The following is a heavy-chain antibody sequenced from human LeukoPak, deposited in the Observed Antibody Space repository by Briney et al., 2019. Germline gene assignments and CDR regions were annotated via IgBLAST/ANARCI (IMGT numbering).Heavy chain of an antibody. V-gene: IGHV3-30-3*01. CDR2: ISYDGSNK. Sequence: PGRSLRLPCAASGFTFSSYAMHWVRQAPGKGLEWVAVISYDGSNKYYADSVKGRFTISRDNSKNTLYLQMNSLRAEDTAVYYCASDSYCGGDCYSANDYWGQGTLVTVSS. D-gene: IGHD2-21*02. CDR3: ASDSYCGGDCYSANDY. J-gene: IGHJ4*02. CDR1: GFTFSSYA.